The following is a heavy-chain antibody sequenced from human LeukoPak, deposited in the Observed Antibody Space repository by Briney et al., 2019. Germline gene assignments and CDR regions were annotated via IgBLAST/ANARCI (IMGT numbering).Heavy chain of an antibody. CDR3: ASGRYSGSYDIPAFDI. V-gene: IGHV3-33*01. D-gene: IGHD1-26*01. CDR1: GFTFSSYG. J-gene: IGHJ3*02. Sequence: GGSLRLSCAASGFTFSSYGMHWVRQAPGKGLEWVAVIWYDGSNKYYADSVKGRFTISRDNSKNTLYLQMNSLRAEDTAVYYCASGRYSGSYDIPAFDIWGQGTMVTVSS. CDR2: IWYDGSNK.